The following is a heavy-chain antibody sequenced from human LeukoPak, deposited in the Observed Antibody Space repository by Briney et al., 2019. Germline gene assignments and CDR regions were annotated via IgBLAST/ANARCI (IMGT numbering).Heavy chain of an antibody. CDR3: ARDDRRGQLPFDY. Sequence: GGSLRLSCAASGFTFSDYYMNRIRQAPGKGLEWVSYISSGGNTIYYTDSVKGRFTISRDNAKNSLYLQMNSLRAEDTAVYYCARDDRRGQLPFDYWGQGTLVTVSS. CDR2: ISSGGNTI. V-gene: IGHV3-11*04. J-gene: IGHJ4*02. D-gene: IGHD2-2*01. CDR1: GFTFSDYY.